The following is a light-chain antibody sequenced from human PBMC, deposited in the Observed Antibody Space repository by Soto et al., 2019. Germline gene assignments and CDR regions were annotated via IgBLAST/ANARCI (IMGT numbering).Light chain of an antibody. J-gene: IGKJ5*01. CDR2: GAF. CDR3: QQYVSLPIT. CDR1: QRISSSY. V-gene: IGKV3-20*01. Sequence: VLTQSPGTLFLSPEERATLSCRATQRISSSYLAWYQQKPGQAPRLLIYGAFSRATGVPDRFSGSGSGTDFTLTISRVAPEDFAVYYCQQYVSLPITFGQGTRLEIK.